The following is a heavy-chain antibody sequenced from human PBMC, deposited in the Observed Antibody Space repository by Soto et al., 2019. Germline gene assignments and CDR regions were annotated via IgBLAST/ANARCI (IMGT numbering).Heavy chain of an antibody. CDR1: EFTFSSYA. D-gene: IGHD6-19*01. CDR3: VKGYNRGWSFFDY. J-gene: IGHJ4*02. CDR2: ISGSGSST. V-gene: IGHV3-23*01. Sequence: EVQLLESGGGLVQPGGSLRLSCAASEFTFSSYAMSWVRQAPGNGLEWVSAISGSGSSTYYADSVKGRFTISRDNSKNALYIQMNSLRADDKALYFCVKGYNRGWSFFDYWGRGSLVTVSS.